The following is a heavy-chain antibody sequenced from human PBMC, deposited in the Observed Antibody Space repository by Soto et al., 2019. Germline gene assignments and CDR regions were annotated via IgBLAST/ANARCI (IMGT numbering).Heavy chain of an antibody. V-gene: IGHV1-8*01. CDR2: MTPNTGNT. CDR3: ARNKLGTGDFDF. J-gene: IGHJ4*01. Sequence: QVQLVQSGAEAKKPGASVKVSCKASGYTFTSFDINWVRQATGQGLEWLGWMTPNTGNTGYAQKFQGRITMTRDTSTSTAYMELNSLTYEDSAVYYCARNKLGTGDFDFWGHGTLVTVSS. D-gene: IGHD1-1*01. CDR1: GYTFTSFD.